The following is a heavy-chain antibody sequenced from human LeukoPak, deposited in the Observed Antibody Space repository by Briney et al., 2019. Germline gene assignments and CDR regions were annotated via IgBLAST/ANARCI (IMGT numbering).Heavy chain of an antibody. J-gene: IGHJ4*02. Sequence: PGGSLRLSCAASGFTINNNYMSWVRQAPGKGLEWVSVIYSSGSTNYDDSVKSRFTISRNISKNSLFLQMTSLRAEDQAVYYCARDLGYYASSANWGQGTLVTVSS. CDR1: GFTINNNY. CDR3: ARDLGYYASSAN. D-gene: IGHD3-22*01. V-gene: IGHV3-53*01. CDR2: IYSSGST.